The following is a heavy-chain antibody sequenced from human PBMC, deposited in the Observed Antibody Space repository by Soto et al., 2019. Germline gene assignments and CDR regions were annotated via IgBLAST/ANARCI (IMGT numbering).Heavy chain of an antibody. D-gene: IGHD3-3*02. CDR3: ARDSPPIAS. CDR2: ISAYNGNT. V-gene: IGHV1-18*01. CDR1: GYTFTSFH. Sequence: QVQLVQSGAEVKKPGASVKVSCKASGYTFTSFHISWVRQAPGQGLEWMGWISAYNGNTNYAQNLQGRVTMTTDTYTSTGYMELRSLRSDDTPMYYCARDSPPIASWVQGTLVTVSS. J-gene: IGHJ5*02.